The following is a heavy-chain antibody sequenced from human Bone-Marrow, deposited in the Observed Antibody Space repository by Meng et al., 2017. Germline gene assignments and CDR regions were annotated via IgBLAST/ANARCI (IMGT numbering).Heavy chain of an antibody. CDR2: ISYDGSYK. D-gene: IGHD1-14*01. CDR3: ARDAGGYYFDY. J-gene: IGHJ4*02. V-gene: IGHV3-30-3*01. CDR1: GFIFRNYA. Sequence: QVQLVESGGGVVQPGRSLRLSCAASGFIFRNYAMHWVRQAPGKGLEWVAVISYDGSYKNYADSVKGRFTISRDNSKNTLYLQMDSLRAEDTAVYYCARDAGGYYFDYWGQGTLVTVSS.